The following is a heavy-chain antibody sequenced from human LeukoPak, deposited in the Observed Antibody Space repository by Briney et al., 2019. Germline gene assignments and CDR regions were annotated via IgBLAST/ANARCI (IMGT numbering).Heavy chain of an antibody. V-gene: IGHV3-33*01. CDR1: GFTFNSYG. D-gene: IGHD4-23*01. CDR3: ARDRSYVGFDY. CDR2: IWNDGSHE. J-gene: IGHJ4*02. Sequence: GGSLRLSCEVSGFTFNSYGMHWVRQAPGKGLEWVAAIWNDGSHEYYADSEKGRFTISRDNFRNTVYLQTNSLRAEDTAVYYCARDRSYVGFDYWGQGTLVTVSS.